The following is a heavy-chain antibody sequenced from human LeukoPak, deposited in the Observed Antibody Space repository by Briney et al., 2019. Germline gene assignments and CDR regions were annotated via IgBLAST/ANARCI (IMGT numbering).Heavy chain of an antibody. CDR1: VGSFSGYY. D-gene: IGHD3-10*01. V-gene: IGHV4-34*12. CDR2: IIHSVST. CDR3: ARVQRDYYGSGSYRLGFDY. Sequence: SETLSLTCADYVGSFSGYYWSWIRQPPGKGLEWIAEIIHSVSTNYNPSLKSRVTISVVTSKIQFSLKLSSVTAADTAVYYCARVQRDYYGSGSYRLGFDYWGQGTLVTVSS. J-gene: IGHJ4*02.